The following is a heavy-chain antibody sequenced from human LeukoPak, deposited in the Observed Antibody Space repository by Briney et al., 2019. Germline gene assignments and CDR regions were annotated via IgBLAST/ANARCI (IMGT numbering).Heavy chain of an antibody. J-gene: IGHJ4*02. CDR1: GGSISSGSYY. D-gene: IGHD3-10*01. V-gene: IGHV4-61*02. CDR2: IYTSGST. CDR3: AREYYGSGTIYHDY. Sequence: SETLSLTCTVSGGSISSGSYYWSWIRQPAGKGLEWIGRIYTSGSTNYNPSLKSRVTISVDTSKNQFSLKLSSVTAANTAVYYCAREYYGSGTIYHDYWGQGTLVTVSS.